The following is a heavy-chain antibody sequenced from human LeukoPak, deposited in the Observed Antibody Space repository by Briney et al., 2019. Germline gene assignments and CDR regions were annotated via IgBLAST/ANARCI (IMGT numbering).Heavy chain of an antibody. J-gene: IGHJ4*02. CDR2: ISAYNGNT. D-gene: IGHD3-22*01. Sequence: GASVKVSCKASGYTFTSHGISWVRQAPGQGLEWMGWISAYNGNTNYAQKLQGRVTMTTDTSTSTAYMELRSLRSDDTAVYYCARSITMIVVGTYYFDYWGQGTLVTVSS. CDR3: ARSITMIVVGTYYFDY. V-gene: IGHV1-18*01. CDR1: GYTFTSHG.